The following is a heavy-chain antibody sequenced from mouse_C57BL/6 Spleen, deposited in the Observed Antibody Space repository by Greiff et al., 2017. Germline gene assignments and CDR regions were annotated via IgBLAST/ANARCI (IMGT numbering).Heavy chain of an antibody. CDR2: ISSGSSTI. Sequence: EVQRVESGGGLVKPGGSLKLSCAASGFTFSDYGMHWVRQAPEKGLEWVAYISSGSSTIYYADTVKGRFTISRDNAKHTLFLQMTSLSSEDTAMYYCARYPSYAMDDWGQGTSVTVSS. V-gene: IGHV5-17*01. CDR3: ARYPSYAMDD. J-gene: IGHJ4*01. CDR1: GFTFSDYG.